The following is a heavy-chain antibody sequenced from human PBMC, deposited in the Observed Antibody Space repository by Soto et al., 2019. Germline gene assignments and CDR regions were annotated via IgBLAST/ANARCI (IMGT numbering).Heavy chain of an antibody. CDR3: ARECSSSPDYFDF. J-gene: IGHJ4*02. V-gene: IGHV4-30-4*01. D-gene: IGHD2-15*01. Sequence: PSETLSLTCSVSGGSISSDDYYWTWIRQPPGEGLEWIGYIYYTGRTSSTPSLESRVTISIDTSKNQFSLKLSSVSAADTAVYYCARECSSSPDYFDFWGPGTLVTVSS. CDR2: IYYTGRT. CDR1: GGSISSDDYY.